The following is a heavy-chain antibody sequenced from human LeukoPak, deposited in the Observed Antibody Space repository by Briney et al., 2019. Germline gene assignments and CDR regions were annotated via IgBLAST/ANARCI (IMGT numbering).Heavy chain of an antibody. Sequence: ASVKVSCKASGGTFSSYAINWVRQATGQGLEWMGWMNPNSGNTGYARKFQGRVTITRNTSISTAYMELSSLRSEDTAVYYCARDRGFDYWGQGTLVTVSS. CDR3: ARDRGFDY. CDR2: MNPNSGNT. V-gene: IGHV1-8*03. CDR1: GGTFSSYA. J-gene: IGHJ4*02.